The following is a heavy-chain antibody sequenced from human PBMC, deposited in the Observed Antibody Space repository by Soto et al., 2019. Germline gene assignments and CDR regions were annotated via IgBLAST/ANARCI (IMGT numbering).Heavy chain of an antibody. V-gene: IGHV1-3*04. D-gene: IGHD3-10*01. CDR3: ARDNPLWFGELLGHCDY. CDR1: GYTFPIYG. Sequence: ASVKVSCKASGYTFPIYGIHWVRQAPGQRLEWMGWINTGNGNTKHSQMFQGRVTITRDTSASTAYMELSSLRSEDTAVYYCARDNPLWFGELLGHCDYWGQGTLVTVSS. CDR2: INTGNGNT. J-gene: IGHJ4*02.